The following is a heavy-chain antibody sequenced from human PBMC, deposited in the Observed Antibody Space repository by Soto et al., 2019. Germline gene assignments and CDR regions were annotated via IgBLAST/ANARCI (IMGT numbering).Heavy chain of an antibody. V-gene: IGHV4-34*01. D-gene: IGHD2-8*02. Sequence: NPSETLSLTCAVYGGSFSGYYWSWIRQPPGKGLEWIGEINHSGSTNYNPSLKSRVTISVDTSKNQFSLKVTSVAAADTAMYYCARGIALKLVVHNDATDKYYLDSWGQGTLVTVSS. J-gene: IGHJ4*02. CDR3: ARGIALKLVVHNDATDKYYLDS. CDR2: INHSGST. CDR1: GGSFSGYY.